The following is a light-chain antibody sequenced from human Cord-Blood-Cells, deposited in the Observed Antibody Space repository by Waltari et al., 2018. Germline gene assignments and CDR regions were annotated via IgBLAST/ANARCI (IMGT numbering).Light chain of an antibody. Sequence: EIVLTQSPATLSLSPGERATLSCRASQSVSSYLAWYQQTPGQAPRLLIYDASNRATGIPARFSGSGSGTDFTLTISSLEPEDFAVYYCQQRSNWTFGQGTKVESK. CDR1: QSVSSY. V-gene: IGKV3-11*01. CDR2: DAS. CDR3: QQRSNWT. J-gene: IGKJ1*01.